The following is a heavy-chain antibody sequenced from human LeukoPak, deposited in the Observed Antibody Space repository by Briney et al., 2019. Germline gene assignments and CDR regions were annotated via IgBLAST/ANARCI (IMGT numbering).Heavy chain of an antibody. CDR3: ARVYYDISGPFDY. D-gene: IGHD3-22*01. CDR1: GFSFSDYA. J-gene: IGHJ4*02. CDR2: ISGSGDSA. V-gene: IGHV3-23*01. Sequence: PGGSLRLSCAASGFSFSDYAMAWVRQAPGKGLEWVSSISGSGDSAYYADSVKGRFTISRDNAKNSLYLQMNSLRAEDTAVYYCARVYYDISGPFDYWGQGTLVTVSS.